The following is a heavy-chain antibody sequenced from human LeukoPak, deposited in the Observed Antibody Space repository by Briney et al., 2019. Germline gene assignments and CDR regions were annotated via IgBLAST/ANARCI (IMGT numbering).Heavy chain of an antibody. CDR2: INHSGST. CDR1: GGSFSGYY. V-gene: IGHV4-34*01. CDR3: ARIGPKTARMTTVTTLSHWYFDL. J-gene: IGHJ2*01. D-gene: IGHD4-17*01. Sequence: PSETLSLTCAVYGGSFSGYYWSWIRQPPGKGLGWIGEINHSGSTNYNPSLKSRVTISVDTSKNQFFLKLSSVTAADTAVYYCARIGPKTARMTTVTTLSHWYFDLWGRGTLVTVSS.